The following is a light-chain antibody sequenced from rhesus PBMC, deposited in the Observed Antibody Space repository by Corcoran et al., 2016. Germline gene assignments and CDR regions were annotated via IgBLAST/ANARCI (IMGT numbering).Light chain of an antibody. Sequence: DIQMTQSPSSLSASVGDTVTITCRASQGISSWLAWYQQKPGTAPKLLIYKASSLQSGVPSRFSGSGSGTDVTLTISSLQSEDFATYYCQQYSSRPLTFGGGTKVELK. CDR3: QQYSSRPLT. J-gene: IGKJ4*01. V-gene: IGKV1-22*01. CDR1: QGISSW. CDR2: KAS.